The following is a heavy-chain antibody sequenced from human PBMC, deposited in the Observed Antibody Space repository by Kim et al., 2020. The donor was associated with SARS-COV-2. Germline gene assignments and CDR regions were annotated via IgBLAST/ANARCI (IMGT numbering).Heavy chain of an antibody. Sequence: SSYIYYADSVKGRFTISRDNAKNSLYLQMNSLRAEDTAVYYCLTGTTWGYWGQGTLVTVSS. CDR3: LTGTTWGY. J-gene: IGHJ4*02. V-gene: IGHV3-21*01. CDR2: SSYI. D-gene: IGHD1-20*01.